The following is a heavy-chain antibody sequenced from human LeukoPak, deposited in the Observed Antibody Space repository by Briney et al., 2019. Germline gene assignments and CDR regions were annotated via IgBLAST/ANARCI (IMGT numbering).Heavy chain of an antibody. J-gene: IGHJ4*02. CDR1: RFTFTRHA. CDR2: TGLESVHT. CDR3: VKGDDIGKHPTRAYYFDI. V-gene: IGHV3-23*01. Sequence: TGGSLRLSCAASRFTFTRHAMSWVRQAPGKGLEWVSTTGLESVHTLCADSVQGRFTVSRDNSRNTLDLQMDSLRVDDTAIYYCVKGDDIGKHPTRAYYFDIWGQGTLVSASS. D-gene: IGHD5-24*01.